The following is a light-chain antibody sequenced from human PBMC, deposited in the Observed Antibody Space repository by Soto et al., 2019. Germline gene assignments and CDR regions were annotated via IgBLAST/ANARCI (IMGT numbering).Light chain of an antibody. CDR1: SSDVGGYNY. CDR2: DVK. J-gene: IGLJ2*01. V-gene: IGLV2-8*01. CDR3: SSHAGGQNVV. Sequence: SALTQPPSASGSPGQSVTISCTGTSSDVGGYNYVSWYQQHPGKGPKVMIYDVKKRPSGVPDRFSGSKSGYTASLTVSGLKSEDDGDYYCSSHAGGQNVVFGEGTRRYRP.